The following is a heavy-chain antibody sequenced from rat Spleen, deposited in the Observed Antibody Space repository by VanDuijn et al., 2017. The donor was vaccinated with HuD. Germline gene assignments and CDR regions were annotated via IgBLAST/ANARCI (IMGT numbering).Heavy chain of an antibody. CDR2: INSAGST. J-gene: IGHJ2*01. Sequence: EVHLQESGPGLVKPSQSLSLTCSVTNYSIISSSRWNWIRKFPGNKLEWMGYINSAGSTNYNPSLKSRISIIRDTSRNQFFLQVNSLSPEDTATYYCARASWDDFDYWGQGVMVAVSS. V-gene: IGHV3-3*01. CDR1: NYSIISSSR. CDR3: ARASWDDFDY.